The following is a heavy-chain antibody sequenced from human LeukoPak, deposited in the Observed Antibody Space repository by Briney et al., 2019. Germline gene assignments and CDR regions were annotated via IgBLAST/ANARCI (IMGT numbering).Heavy chain of an antibody. J-gene: IGHJ4*02. CDR3: ARGRWQQLAVPMGDY. V-gene: IGHV7-4-1*02. CDR1: GYTLTSNA. CDR2: INTNTGNP. Sequence: GASVKVSCKASGYTLTSNALGWVRQAPGQGLEWMGWINTNTGNPTYAQGFTGRFVFSLDTSVSTAYLQISSLKAEDTAVYYCARGRWQQLAVPMGDYWGQGTLVTVSS. D-gene: IGHD6-13*01.